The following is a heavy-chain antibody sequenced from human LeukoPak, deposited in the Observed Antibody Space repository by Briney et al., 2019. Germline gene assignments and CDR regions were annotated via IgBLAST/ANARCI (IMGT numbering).Heavy chain of an antibody. V-gene: IGHV1-18*01. CDR1: GYTFTSYG. CDR3: ARAGNPIFGVVLYYFDL. D-gene: IGHD3-3*01. CDR2: FSAYNGNA. J-gene: IGHJ4*02. Sequence: ASVKVSCKASGYTFTSYGISWVRQAPGQGLEWMGWFSAYNGNANYAQNLQGRVTMTTDTSTSTAYMELRSLRSDDTAVYYCARAGNPIFGVVLYYFDLWGQGTLVTVSS.